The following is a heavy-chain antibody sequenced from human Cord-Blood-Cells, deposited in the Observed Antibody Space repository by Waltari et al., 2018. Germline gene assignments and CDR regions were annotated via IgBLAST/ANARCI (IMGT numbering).Heavy chain of an antibody. D-gene: IGHD6-13*01. CDR2: INHSGST. V-gene: IGHV4-34*01. CDR1: GGSFSGYY. J-gene: IGHJ4*02. CDR3: ARGAIAAAGTPYQPRLFDY. Sequence: QVQLQQWGAGLLKPSETLSLTCAVYGGSFSGYYWSWIRQPPGKGREWIGEINHSGSTNYYPSLKSRVTISVDTSKNQFSLKLSSVTAADTAVYYCARGAIAAAGTPYQPRLFDYWGQGTLVTVSS.